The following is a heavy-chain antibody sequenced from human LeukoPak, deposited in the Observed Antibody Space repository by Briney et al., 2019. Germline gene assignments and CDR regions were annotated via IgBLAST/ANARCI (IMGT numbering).Heavy chain of an antibody. CDR3: ARDRRGYYGSSGHFDY. V-gene: IGHV4-59*01. CDR2: IDYSGAT. Sequence: SETLSLTCTVSGGTISSYYWNWIRQPPGKGLEWIAYIDYSGATKFNPSLKSRVTITLDTSKNQFSLKLSSVTAADTAVYYCARDRRGYYGSSGHFDYWGQGTLVTVSS. CDR1: GGTISSYY. J-gene: IGHJ4*02. D-gene: IGHD3-22*01.